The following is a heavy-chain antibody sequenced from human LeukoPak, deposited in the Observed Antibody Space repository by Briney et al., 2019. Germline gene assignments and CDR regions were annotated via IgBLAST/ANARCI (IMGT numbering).Heavy chain of an antibody. CDR3: AKTGTPWYYFDY. Sequence: PGGSLRLSCAASGFTFSSYAMSWVRQAPGKGLEWVSAISGSGGSTYYADSVKSRFTISRDNSKNTLYLQMNSLRAEDTAVYYCAKTGTPWYYFDYWGQGTLVTVSS. CDR1: GFTFSSYA. CDR2: ISGSGGST. V-gene: IGHV3-23*01. J-gene: IGHJ4*02. D-gene: IGHD6-13*01.